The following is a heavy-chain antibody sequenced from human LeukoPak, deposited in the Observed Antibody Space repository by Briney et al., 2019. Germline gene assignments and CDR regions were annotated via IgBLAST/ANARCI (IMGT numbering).Heavy chain of an antibody. D-gene: IGHD3-16*02. CDR2: IYPADSDT. Sequence: GESLKISCKGSGYSFTTYWIGWVRQLPGKGLEWMGIIYPADSDTKYSPSFQGQVTISADTSISTAYLQWSSLKASDTAMYHCARRVRGTYHWGQGTLVTVSS. J-gene: IGHJ4*02. CDR3: ARRVRGTYH. V-gene: IGHV5-51*01. CDR1: GYSFTTYW.